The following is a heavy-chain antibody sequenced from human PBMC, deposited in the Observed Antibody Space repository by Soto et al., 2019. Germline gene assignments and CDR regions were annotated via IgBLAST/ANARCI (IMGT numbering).Heavy chain of an antibody. Sequence: QVQLVQSGAEVKKPGSSVKVSCKASGCTFSSYTISWVRQAPGQGLEWMGRIIPILGIANYAQKFQGRVTINADKSTSTAYMALSSLRSEDTDVYYWGGTFRSGGRGRGQTSYFYGMDASGQGTTVTVS. CDR1: GCTFSSYT. CDR2: IIPILGIA. D-gene: IGHD2-15*01. J-gene: IGHJ6*02. CDR3: GGTFRSGGRGRGQTSYFYGMDA. V-gene: IGHV1-69*02.